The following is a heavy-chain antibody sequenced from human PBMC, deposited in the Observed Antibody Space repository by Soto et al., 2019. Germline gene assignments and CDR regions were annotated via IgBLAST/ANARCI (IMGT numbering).Heavy chain of an antibody. D-gene: IGHD1-7*01. Sequence: QEQLVESGGGVVQPGTSLRLSCAVPGGIFHGYGMHWVRQAPGKGLEWVAIIRLDGSKEEYADSVKGRFTSSRDNSKNTLYLQMNTLGAEDTAVYYCARDGIGGTVFRGYLDYWGRGTVVTVSS. J-gene: IGHJ4*02. CDR3: ARDGIGGTVFRGYLDY. CDR2: IRLDGSKE. V-gene: IGHV3-33*01. CDR1: GGIFHGYG.